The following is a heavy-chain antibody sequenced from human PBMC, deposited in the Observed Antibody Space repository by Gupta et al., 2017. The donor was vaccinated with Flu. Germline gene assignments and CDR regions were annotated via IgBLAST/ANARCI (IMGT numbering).Heavy chain of an antibody. CDR2: IFPRDSDT. CDR3: VRHFGVEQHSDEELSYFDFDV. D-gene: IGHD3-16*01. CDR1: GYSFTSNW. Sequence: EGPLVQSGAEVKQPGASLWISGQGSGYSFTSNWLGWARQMPGKGLEGMGVIFPRDSDTRYSPSFQGQVTISVDKSTRTAYLQWRSLRASDTAKYYCVRHFGVEQHSDEELSYFDFDVWGQGTTVIVSS. V-gene: IGHV5-51*01. J-gene: IGHJ6*02.